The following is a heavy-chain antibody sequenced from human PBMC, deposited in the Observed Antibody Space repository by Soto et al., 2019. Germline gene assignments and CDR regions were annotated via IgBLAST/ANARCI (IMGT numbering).Heavy chain of an antibody. Sequence: SETLSRTGTVSAGSISSNYWTLIRQPTGKGLEWIGYVYNSWSTNYNPSLKSRVTISEDTSKSQFYMKVNSITAADTAVYYCARYSSEAVAGYTLDNWGQGALVTVS. V-gene: IGHV4-59*01. J-gene: IGHJ4*02. D-gene: IGHD6-13*01. CDR1: AGSISSNY. CDR2: VYNSWST. CDR3: ARYSSEAVAGYTLDN.